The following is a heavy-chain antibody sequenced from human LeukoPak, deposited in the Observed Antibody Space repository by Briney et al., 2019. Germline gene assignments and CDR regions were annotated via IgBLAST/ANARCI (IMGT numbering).Heavy chain of an antibody. J-gene: IGHJ4*02. Sequence: PGGSLRLSCTASGFTFRSYALTWVRQAPGMGPEWVGFISSTAYDGAAEYAASVRGSFTISRDDSKSIAFLQMNSLKTEDTAMYYCSRGAVPPDYWGQGTLVTVSS. CDR1: GFTFRSYA. D-gene: IGHD4-17*01. CDR3: SRGAVPPDY. V-gene: IGHV3-49*04. CDR2: ISSTAYDGAA.